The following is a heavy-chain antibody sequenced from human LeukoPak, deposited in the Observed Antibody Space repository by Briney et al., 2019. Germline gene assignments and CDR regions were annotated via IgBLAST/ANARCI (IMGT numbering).Heavy chain of an antibody. D-gene: IGHD4-23*01. J-gene: IGHJ3*02. CDR3: ARANGNQRSNAFDI. Sequence: ASVKVSCKASGYTFTGYYMHWVRQAPGQGREWMGRINPNSGGTNYAQKFQGRVTMTRDTSISTAYMELSRLRSDDTAVYYCARANGNQRSNAFDIWGQGTMVTVSS. CDR1: GYTFTGYY. CDR2: INPNSGGT. V-gene: IGHV1-2*06.